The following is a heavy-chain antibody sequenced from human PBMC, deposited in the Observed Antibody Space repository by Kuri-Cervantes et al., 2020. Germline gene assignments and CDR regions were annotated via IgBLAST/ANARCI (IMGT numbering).Heavy chain of an antibody. CDR1: GGSFSGYY. Sequence: ESLKISCAVYGGSFSGYYWIWIRQPPGKGLEWIGEINHSGSTNYNPSLKSRVTISVDTSKNQFSLKLSSVTAADTAVYYCAATADILTGYRYWYFDLWGRGTLVTVSS. CDR2: INHSGST. CDR3: AATADILTGYRYWYFDL. V-gene: IGHV4-34*01. D-gene: IGHD3-9*01. J-gene: IGHJ2*01.